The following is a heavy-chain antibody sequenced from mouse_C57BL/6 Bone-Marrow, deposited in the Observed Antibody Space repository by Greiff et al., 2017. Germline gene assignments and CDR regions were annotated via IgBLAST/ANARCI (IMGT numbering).Heavy chain of an antibody. J-gene: IGHJ4*01. D-gene: IGHD1-1*01. Sequence: SGPELVKPGASVKISCKASGYTFTDYYINWVKQRPGQGLEWIGWIFPGSGSTYYNEKFKGKATLTVDKSSSTAYMLLSSLTSEDSAVYFCARPNAPIYYYGPYYAMDYWGQGTSVTVSS. CDR2: IFPGSGST. CDR1: GYTFTDYY. V-gene: IGHV1-75*01. CDR3: ARPNAPIYYYGPYYAMDY.